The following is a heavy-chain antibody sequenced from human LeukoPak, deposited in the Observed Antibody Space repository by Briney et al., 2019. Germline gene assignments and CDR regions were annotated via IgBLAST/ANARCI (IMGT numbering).Heavy chain of an antibody. V-gene: IGHV4-39*01. J-gene: IGHJ3*02. Sequence: SETLSLTCTVSGCSISSSGYYWVWIRQPPGKGLEWIGNFYYTGSTYYNPSLKSRITISVDTSKNQFSLKLRSVTAADTAVYYCARHSRSGYGDNESAFDIWGQGTMVTVSS. CDR2: FYYTGST. CDR1: GCSISSSGYY. D-gene: IGHD5-12*01. CDR3: ARHSRSGYGDNESAFDI.